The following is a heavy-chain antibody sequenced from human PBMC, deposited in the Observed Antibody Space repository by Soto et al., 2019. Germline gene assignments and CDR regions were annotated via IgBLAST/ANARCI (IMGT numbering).Heavy chain of an antibody. CDR3: AKDLYDSSGYYYFESTGFDY. CDR1: GFTFSSYG. J-gene: IGHJ4*02. D-gene: IGHD3-22*01. Sequence: GGSLRLSCAASGFTFSSYGMHWVRQAPGKGLEWVAVISYDGSNKYYADSVKGRFTISRDNSKNTLYLQMNSLRAEDTAVYYCAKDLYDSSGYYYFESTGFDYWGQGTLVTVSS. CDR2: ISYDGSNK. V-gene: IGHV3-30*18.